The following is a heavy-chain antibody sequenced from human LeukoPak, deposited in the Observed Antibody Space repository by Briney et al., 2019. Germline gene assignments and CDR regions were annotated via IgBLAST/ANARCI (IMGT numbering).Heavy chain of an antibody. CDR3: AKDQRPAALAGLWFDP. D-gene: IGHD2-2*01. CDR2: ISSSSSYI. Sequence: GGSLRLSCAASGFTFSSYSMNWVRQAPGKGLEWVSSISSSSSYIYYADSVKGRFTISRDNAKNSLYLQMNSLRAEDTAVYYCAKDQRPAALAGLWFDPWGQGTLVTVSS. J-gene: IGHJ5*02. CDR1: GFTFSSYS. V-gene: IGHV3-21*01.